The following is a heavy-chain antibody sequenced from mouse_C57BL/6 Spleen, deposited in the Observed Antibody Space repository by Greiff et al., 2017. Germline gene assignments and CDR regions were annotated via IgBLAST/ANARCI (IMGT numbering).Heavy chain of an antibody. CDR2: IRLKADNYAT. V-gene: IGHV6-3*01. Sequence: EVKLLESGGGLVQPGGSMKLSCVASGFTFSNYWMNWVRQSPEKGLEWVAQIRLKADNYATHYAESVKGRFTISRDDSKSSVYLQMNNLRAEDTGIYYCTKLGPLAYWGQGTLVTVSA. J-gene: IGHJ3*01. D-gene: IGHD3-3*01. CDR3: TKLGPLAY. CDR1: GFTFSNYW.